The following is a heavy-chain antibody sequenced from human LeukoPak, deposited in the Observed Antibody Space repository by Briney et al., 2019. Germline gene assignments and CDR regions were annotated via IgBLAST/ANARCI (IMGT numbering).Heavy chain of an antibody. Sequence: PSETLSLTCTVSGASISSYYWSWIRQPAGEGLEWIGRMYISDSINYNPSLKSRVTMSGDTSKNQLSLKLRSVTAADTAVYYCARHTYYYDSVGYYPLDYWGQGILVTVSS. D-gene: IGHD3-22*01. CDR1: GASISSYY. J-gene: IGHJ4*02. CDR3: ARHTYYYDSVGYYPLDY. CDR2: MYISDSI. V-gene: IGHV4-4*07.